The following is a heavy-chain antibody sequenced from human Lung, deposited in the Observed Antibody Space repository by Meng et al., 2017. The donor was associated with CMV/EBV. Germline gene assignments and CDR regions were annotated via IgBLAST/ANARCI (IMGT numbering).Heavy chain of an antibody. CDR3: ARDLNYYDSSGNYYVGWLDP. CDR2: TYYRSKWYN. J-gene: IGHJ5*02. CDR1: GDNVSSNSAA. D-gene: IGHD3-22*01. V-gene: IGHV6-1*01. Sequence: SQTLSLTCAISGDNVSSNSAAWNWIRQSPSRGLEWLGRTYYRSKWYNDFAPSVKSRITFNPDTSNNQLSLHLTSVTPEDTAVYYCARDLNYYDSSGNYYVGWLDPWGQGXLVTASS.